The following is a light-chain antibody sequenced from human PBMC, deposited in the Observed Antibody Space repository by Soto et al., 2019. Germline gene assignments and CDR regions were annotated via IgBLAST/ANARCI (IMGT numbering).Light chain of an antibody. Sequence: EIVLTQSAITLSLSPGARGALSCRASQSVSSNYVAWYQQKPGQAPRLLIYGASDRATGTPDRFSGSGSGTNFTLTITRLEPEDFAVYYCQQYDSSPWTFGQGTKVDIK. CDR1: QSVSSNY. V-gene: IGKV3-20*01. CDR2: GAS. CDR3: QQYDSSPWT. J-gene: IGKJ1*01.